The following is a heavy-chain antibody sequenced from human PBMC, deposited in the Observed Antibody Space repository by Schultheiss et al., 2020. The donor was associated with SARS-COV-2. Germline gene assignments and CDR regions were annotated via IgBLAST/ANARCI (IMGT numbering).Heavy chain of an antibody. J-gene: IGHJ5*02. Sequence: GESLKISCAASGFTFSSYSMNWVRQAPGKGLEWVSSISSSSSYIYYADSVKGRFIISRDSAKKSLYLQMNSLRAEDTAVYYCAKESGGYSYGGRFDPWGQGTLVTVSS. CDR1: GFTFSSYS. V-gene: IGHV3-21*04. CDR3: AKESGGYSYGGRFDP. CDR2: ISSSSSYI. D-gene: IGHD5-18*01.